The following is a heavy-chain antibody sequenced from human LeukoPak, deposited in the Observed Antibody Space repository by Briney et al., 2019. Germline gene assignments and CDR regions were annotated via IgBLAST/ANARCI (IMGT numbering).Heavy chain of an antibody. Sequence: GGSLRLSCAASGFTFSSYAMHWVRQAPGKGLEWVAVISYDGSNKYYADSVKGRFTVSRDKSTNTLYLQMNSLRVEDTAVYYCARAERQEWFNPWGQGTLVTVSS. CDR1: GFTFSSYA. J-gene: IGHJ5*02. CDR3: ARAERQEWFNP. V-gene: IGHV3-30*04. CDR2: ISYDGSNK.